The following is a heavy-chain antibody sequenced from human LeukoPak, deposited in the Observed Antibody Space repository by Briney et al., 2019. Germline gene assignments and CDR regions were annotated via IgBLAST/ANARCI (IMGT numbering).Heavy chain of an antibody. V-gene: IGHV3-23*01. Sequence: AGGSLRLSCAASGFTFSSYAMTWVRQAPGKGLECVSIFSGSDGGIYYADSVKGRFTISRDNSKNTLYLQMNGLRAEHTAVYYCARRAGSHGLFDYWGQGTLVPVSS. CDR2: FSGSDGGI. J-gene: IGHJ4*02. CDR1: GFTFSSYA. D-gene: IGHD6-19*01. CDR3: ARRAGSHGLFDY.